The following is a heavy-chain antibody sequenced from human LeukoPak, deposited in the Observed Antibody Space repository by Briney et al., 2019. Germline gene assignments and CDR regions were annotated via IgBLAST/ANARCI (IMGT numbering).Heavy chain of an antibody. CDR2: INSDQSST. CDR1: GFTFSSYW. CDR3: ATPLYSSRWNEPLHA. V-gene: IGHV3-74*01. D-gene: IGHD6-13*01. Sequence: GGSLRLSCAASGFTFSSYWMRWVRQAPGKGLVWVSRINSDQSSTSYADSVKGRFTISRDNAKNTLYLQMDSLRAEDTAVYYCATPLYSSRWNEPLHAWGQGTLVTVSS. J-gene: IGHJ4*02.